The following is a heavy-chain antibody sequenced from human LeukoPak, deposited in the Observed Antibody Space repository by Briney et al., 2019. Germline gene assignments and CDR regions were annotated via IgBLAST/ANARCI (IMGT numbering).Heavy chain of an antibody. D-gene: IGHD2-2*01. Sequence: ASVKVSCKASGYTFTSHYMHWVRQAPGQGLEWMGTINPSGGSTNYAQKFQGRVTMTRDTSTSTVYMELSSLRSEDTAVYYCARGQFSYANERYYYGMDVWGQGTTVTVSS. V-gene: IGHV1-46*01. CDR3: ARGQFSYANERYYYGMDV. CDR2: INPSGGST. J-gene: IGHJ6*02. CDR1: GYTFTSHY.